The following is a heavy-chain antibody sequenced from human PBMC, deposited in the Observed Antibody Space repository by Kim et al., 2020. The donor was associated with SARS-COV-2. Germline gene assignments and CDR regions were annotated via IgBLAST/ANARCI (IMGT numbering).Heavy chain of an antibody. CDR3: AGDVDFDWLPYYYYGMDV. V-gene: IGHV3-48*03. CDR1: GFTFSSYE. Sequence: GGSLRLSCAASGFTFSSYEMNWVRQAPGKGLEWVSYISSSGSTIYYADSVKGRFTISRDNAKNSLYLQMNSLRAEDTAVYYCAGDVDFDWLPYYYYGMDVWGQGTTVTVSS. J-gene: IGHJ6*02. D-gene: IGHD3-9*01. CDR2: ISSSGSTI.